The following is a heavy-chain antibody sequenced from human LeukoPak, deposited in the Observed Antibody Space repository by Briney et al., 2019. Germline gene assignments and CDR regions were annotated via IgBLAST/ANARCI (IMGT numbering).Heavy chain of an antibody. CDR2: IKQDGSAK. V-gene: IGHV3-7*01. J-gene: IGHJ4*02. D-gene: IGHD2-8*02. Sequence: GGSLRLSCVASGFSPTTYWMSWVRQAPGKGLEWVANIKQDGSAKYYVDSVKGRFTISRDNARNSLYLQMNSLRAEDTAVYYYARAEVTVPGGDYWGQGTLVTVSS. CDR3: ARAEVTVPGGDY. CDR1: GFSPTTYW.